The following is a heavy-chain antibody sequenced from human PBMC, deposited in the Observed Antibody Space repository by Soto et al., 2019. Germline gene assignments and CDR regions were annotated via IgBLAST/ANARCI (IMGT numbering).Heavy chain of an antibody. CDR2: ISGSGGST. V-gene: IGHV3-23*01. CDR3: AKYGDSSSWYAGAFDI. J-gene: IGHJ3*02. Sequence: GGSLRLSCAASGFTFSNYAMSWVRQAPGKGLEWVSGISGSGGSTYYAESVKGRFTISRDNSKNTLYLQMNSLRDEDTAVFFCAKYGDSSSWYAGAFDIWGQGTMVTVSS. CDR1: GFTFSNYA. D-gene: IGHD6-13*01.